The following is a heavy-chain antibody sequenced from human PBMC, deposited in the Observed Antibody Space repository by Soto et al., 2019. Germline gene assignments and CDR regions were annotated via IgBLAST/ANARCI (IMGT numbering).Heavy chain of an antibody. D-gene: IGHD6-19*01. V-gene: IGHV5-51*01. J-gene: IGHJ4*02. CDR1: GYSFTIYW. CDR3: ARRSGSSRGFDC. CDR2: IYPGDSDT. Sequence: GESLKISCKGSGYSFTIYWICWVRQMPGKGLEWMGIIYPGDSDTRYSPSFQGQVTISADKSIITAYLQLSSLKASDTAIYYCARRSGSSRGFDCWGQGTLVTVSS.